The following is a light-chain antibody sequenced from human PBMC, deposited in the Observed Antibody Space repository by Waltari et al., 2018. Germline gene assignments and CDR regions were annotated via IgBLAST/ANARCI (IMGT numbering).Light chain of an antibody. CDR2: DAS. V-gene: IGKV3-11*01. J-gene: IGKJ3*01. CDR1: QNVATY. CDR3: QQRSDWPPRT. Sequence: EIELTQSPATLSLSPGERATLSCRASQNVATYLAWYQQKPGQAPRLLIYDASNRATGIPARFSGSGSGTDFTLTISSLEPEDFAVYYCQQRSDWPPRTFGPGTKVHIK.